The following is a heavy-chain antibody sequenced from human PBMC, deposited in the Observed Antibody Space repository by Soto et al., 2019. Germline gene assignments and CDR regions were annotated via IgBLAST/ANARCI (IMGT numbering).Heavy chain of an antibody. V-gene: IGHV1-69*02. CDR1: GGTFSSYT. CDR2: IIPILGIA. J-gene: IGHJ5*02. Sequence: VKVSCKASGGTFSSYTISWVRQAPGQGLEWMGRIIPILGIANYAQKFQGRVTITADKSTSTAYMELRSLRSEDTAVYYCARHDYSDFVWFDPWGQGTLVTVSS. D-gene: IGHD4-17*01. CDR3: ARHDYSDFVWFDP.